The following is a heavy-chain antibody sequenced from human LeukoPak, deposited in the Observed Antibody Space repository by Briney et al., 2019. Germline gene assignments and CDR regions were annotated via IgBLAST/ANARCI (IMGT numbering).Heavy chain of an antibody. D-gene: IGHD2-15*01. CDR3: ARVPVYCSGGSCSYYFDY. CDR1: GGSISSYY. Sequence: SGTLSLTCTVSGGSISSYYWSWIRQPPGKGLGWIGYIYYSGSTNYNPSLKSRVTISVDTSKNQFSLKLSSVTAADTAVYYCARVPVYCSGGSCSYYFDYWGQGTLVTVSS. J-gene: IGHJ4*02. CDR2: IYYSGST. V-gene: IGHV4-59*01.